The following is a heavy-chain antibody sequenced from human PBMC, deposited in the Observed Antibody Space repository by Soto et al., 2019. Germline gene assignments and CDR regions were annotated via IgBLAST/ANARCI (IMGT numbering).Heavy chain of an antibody. V-gene: IGHV4-34*01. D-gene: IGHD3-10*01. CDR1: GGSFSGYN. CDR2: MYHSGST. J-gene: IGHJ5*02. Sequence: QVQLQQWGAGLLKPSETLSLTCAVYGGSFSGYNWSWIRQPPGKGLEWIGEMYHSGSTNYYPSLKRRVTISVDTSKNQFSLKLSSVTAAETAVYYCARGGWFGELFVFDPWGQGTLVTVSS. CDR3: ARGGWFGELFVFDP.